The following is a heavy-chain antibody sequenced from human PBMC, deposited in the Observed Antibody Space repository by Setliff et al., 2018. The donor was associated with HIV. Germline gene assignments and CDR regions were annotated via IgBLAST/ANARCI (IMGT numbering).Heavy chain of an antibody. V-gene: IGHV4-59*04. CDR1: GFTFSSYS. J-gene: IGHJ5*02. Sequence: PSETLRLSCTASGFTFSSYSMNWIRQPPGKGLEYIGYIYYTGSTYNNPSLKSRVTISVDTSKNQFSLNLNSVTAADTAVYYCVRHHDSDFSGDPDWFDPWGQGILVTVSS. CDR2: IYYTGST. CDR3: VRHHDSDFSGDPDWFDP. D-gene: IGHD2-15*01.